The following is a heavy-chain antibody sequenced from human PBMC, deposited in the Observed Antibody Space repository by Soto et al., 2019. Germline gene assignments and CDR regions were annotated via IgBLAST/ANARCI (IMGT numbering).Heavy chain of an antibody. CDR2: IGPESGAT. J-gene: IGHJ4*02. V-gene: IGHV1-2*02. D-gene: IGHD1-26*01. Sequence: GASVKGSCKASGYTFTGHYIHWVRQAPEQGPEWMGGIGPESGATRDAQRFQGRVTMTRDMSITTVYIELNNLSPDDTAVYYCGRGRSGQIVVFYWGQGTPVTVSS. CDR1: GYTFTGHY. CDR3: GRGRSGQIVVFY.